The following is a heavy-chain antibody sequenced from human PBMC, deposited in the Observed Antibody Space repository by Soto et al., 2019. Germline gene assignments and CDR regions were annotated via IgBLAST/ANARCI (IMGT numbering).Heavy chain of an antibody. V-gene: IGHV3-33*01. CDR2: IWYDGSNK. CDR1: GFTFSSYG. Sequence: QVQLVESGGGVVQPGRSLRLSCAASGFTFSSYGMHWVRQAPGKGLEWVAVIWYDGSNKYYADSVKGRFTISRDNSKNTLYLQMNSLRAEDTAVYYCARDWTPENSGMDVWGQGTTVTVSS. D-gene: IGHD3-3*01. CDR3: ARDWTPENSGMDV. J-gene: IGHJ6*02.